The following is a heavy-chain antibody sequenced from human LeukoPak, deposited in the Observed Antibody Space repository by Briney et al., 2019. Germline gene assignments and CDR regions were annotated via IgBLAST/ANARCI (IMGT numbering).Heavy chain of an antibody. D-gene: IGHD3-9*01. CDR3: ARAELRYFDWPSDY. J-gene: IGHJ4*02. V-gene: IGHV1-18*01. Sequence: ASVKVSCKASGYTFTSYGISWVRQAPGQGLEWMGWISAYNGNTNYAQKLQGRVTMTTDTSTSTAYMELRSLRSDDTAVYYCARAELRYFDWPSDYWGQGTLVTVSS. CDR1: GYTFTSYG. CDR2: ISAYNGNT.